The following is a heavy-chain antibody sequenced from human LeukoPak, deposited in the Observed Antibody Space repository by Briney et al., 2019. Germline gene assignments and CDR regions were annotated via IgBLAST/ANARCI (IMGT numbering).Heavy chain of an antibody. CDR3: ARGVVRGVITPAYYMDV. J-gene: IGHJ6*03. Sequence: ASVKVSCKASGYTFTSYDINWVRQATGQGLEWMGWMNPNSGNTGYAQKFQGRVTMTRNTSISTAYMELSSLRSEDTAVYYCARGVVRGVITPAYYMDVWGKGTTVIVSS. CDR2: MNPNSGNT. CDR1: GYTFTSYD. V-gene: IGHV1-8*01. D-gene: IGHD3-10*01.